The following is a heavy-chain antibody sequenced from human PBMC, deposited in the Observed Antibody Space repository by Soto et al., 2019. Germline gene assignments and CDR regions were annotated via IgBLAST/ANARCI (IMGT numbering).Heavy chain of an antibody. D-gene: IGHD6-25*01. J-gene: IGHJ4*02. CDR2: MNPNNGNA. CDR1: RFTFLTYH. CDR3: ARRKERSGPYYLDL. Sequence: ASVQGSFYTSRFTFLTYHFSWVRQADGQGLEWMGWMNPNNGNAGFAQKFRGRINMTRNTSISTAYLELSSLRSDDSAVYFCARRKERSGPYYLDLWGQGNQVTGSS. V-gene: IGHV1-8*01.